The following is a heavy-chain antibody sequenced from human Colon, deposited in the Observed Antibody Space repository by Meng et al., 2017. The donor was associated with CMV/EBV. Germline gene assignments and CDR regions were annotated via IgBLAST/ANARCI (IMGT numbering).Heavy chain of an antibody. V-gene: IGHV3-23*01. CDR1: GFSLSDRW. J-gene: IGHJ3*02. Sequence: GESLKISCAVSGFSLSDRWMHWVRQAPGKGLEWVSGGNGATTHYADSVKGRFTMSRDNSKNTLYLQMNSLRAEDTAIYYCAKCITSCQTRAFDMWGQGTMVTVSS. CDR2: GNGATT. CDR3: AKCITSCQTRAFDM. D-gene: IGHD3-10*01.